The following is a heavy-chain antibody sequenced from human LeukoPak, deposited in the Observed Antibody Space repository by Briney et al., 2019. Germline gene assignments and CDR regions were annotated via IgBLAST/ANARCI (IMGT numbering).Heavy chain of an antibody. D-gene: IGHD2-8*02. J-gene: IGHJ5*02. CDR1: GVSFSSNSAA. CDR3: VRDPGNWFDP. Sequence: SQTLSLPCHISGVSFSSNSAAWNWLRPSPSRGLEWLGSTYFRYKLYNDYAPSVKSRIVVHPDTSKTHFSLQLNSVTPEDTAVDYCVRDPGNWFDPWGQGILVTVSP. V-gene: IGHV6-1*01. CDR2: TYFRYKLYN.